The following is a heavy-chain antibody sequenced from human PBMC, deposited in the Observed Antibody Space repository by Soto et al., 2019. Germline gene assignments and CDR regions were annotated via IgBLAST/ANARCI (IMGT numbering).Heavy chain of an antibody. CDR1: GYTFTSYG. V-gene: IGHV1-18*01. D-gene: IGHD3-3*01. J-gene: IGHJ6*02. CDR3: ARDASLLRFLEWFLRRGYGMDV. Sequence: QVQLVQSGAEVKKPGASVKVSCKASGYTFTSYGISWVRQAPGQVLEWMGWISADNGNTNYAQKLQVRSTMTTNTSTSTSYKELRSLRSDDTAVYYCARDASLLRFLEWFLRRGYGMDVWGQGTTVTVSS. CDR2: ISADNGNT.